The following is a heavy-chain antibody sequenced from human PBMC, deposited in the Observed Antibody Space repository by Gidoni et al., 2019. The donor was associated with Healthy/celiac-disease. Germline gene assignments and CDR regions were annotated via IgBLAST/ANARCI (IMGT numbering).Heavy chain of an antibody. D-gene: IGHD3-22*01. J-gene: IGHJ3*02. V-gene: IGHV4-30-2*01. CDR3: ARDGGYYDSSGGAFDI. CDR1: GGSISSGCYS. Sequence: QLQLQESGSGLVKPSQTLSLTCAVSGGSISSGCYSWSWIRQPPGKGLEWIGYIYHSGSTYYNPSLKSRVTISVDRSKNQFSLKLSSVTAADTAVYYCARDGGYYDSSGGAFDIWGQGTMVTVSS. CDR2: IYHSGST.